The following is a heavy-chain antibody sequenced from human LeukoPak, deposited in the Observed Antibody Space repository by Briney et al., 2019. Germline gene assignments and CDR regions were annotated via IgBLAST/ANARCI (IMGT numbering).Heavy chain of an antibody. CDR3: ARVDGDYDDNYCYYYGMDV. J-gene: IGHJ6*02. Sequence: ASVKVSCKASGYTFTGYYMHWVRQAPGQGLEWMGWINPNSGGTNFAQKFQGRVTMTRDTSISTAYMELSRLRSDDTAVYYCARVDGDYDDNYCYYYGMDVWGQGTTVTVSS. V-gene: IGHV1-2*02. CDR2: INPNSGGT. CDR1: GYTFTGYY. D-gene: IGHD4-17*01.